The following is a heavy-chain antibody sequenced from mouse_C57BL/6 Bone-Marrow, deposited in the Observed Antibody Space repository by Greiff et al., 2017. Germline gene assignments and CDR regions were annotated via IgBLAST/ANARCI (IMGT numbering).Heavy chain of an antibody. D-gene: IGHD2-4*01. V-gene: IGHV5S21*01. CDR2: ISSGGDYI. CDR1: GFTFSSYA. CDR3: SRGGITTEYYFDY. Sequence: EVKLMESGEGLVKPGGSLKLSCAASGFTFSSYAMSWVRQTPEKRLEWVAYISSGGDYIYYADTVKGRFTISSDNARNTLYLQMSSLKTEDTAMDYWSRGGITTEYYFDYWGQGTTLTVSS. J-gene: IGHJ2*01.